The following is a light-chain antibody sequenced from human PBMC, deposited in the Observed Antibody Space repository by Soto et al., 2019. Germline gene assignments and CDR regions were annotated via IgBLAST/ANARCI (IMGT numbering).Light chain of an antibody. CDR2: SHN. CDR1: SSNIGSNT. Sequence: QSVLTQPPSASGTPGQRVTISCSGSSSNIGSNTVNWYQQLPGTAPKLLIYSHNHRPSGVPDRFSGSKSGTSASLAISGLQSEDEADYYCAAWDDSLNGRVFGTGTKLTVL. V-gene: IGLV1-44*01. CDR3: AAWDDSLNGRV. J-gene: IGLJ1*01.